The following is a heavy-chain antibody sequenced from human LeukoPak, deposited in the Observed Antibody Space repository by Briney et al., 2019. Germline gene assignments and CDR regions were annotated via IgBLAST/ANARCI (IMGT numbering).Heavy chain of an antibody. CDR2: ISGSGGST. J-gene: IGHJ4*02. D-gene: IGHD5-18*01. Sequence: GGSLRLSCAASGFTFSSYAMSWVRQAPGQGLEWVSAISGSGGSTYYADSVKGRFTISRDNSKNTLYLQMNSLRAEDTAVYYCAKYSYGLGLFDYWGQGTLVTVSS. V-gene: IGHV3-23*01. CDR1: GFTFSSYA. CDR3: AKYSYGLGLFDY.